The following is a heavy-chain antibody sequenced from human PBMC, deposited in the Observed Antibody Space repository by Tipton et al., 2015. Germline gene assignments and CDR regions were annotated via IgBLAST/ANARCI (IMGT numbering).Heavy chain of an antibody. CDR1: GFTFSSYS. J-gene: IGHJ4*02. Sequence: SLRLSCAASGFTFSSYSMNWVRQAPGKGLEWVSSISSSSSYIYYADSVKGRFTISRDNAKNSLYLQMNSLRAEDTAVYYCARGGSVAGAFDYWGQGTLVTVSS. CDR2: ISSSSSYI. CDR3: ARGGSVAGAFDY. D-gene: IGHD6-19*01. V-gene: IGHV3-21*01.